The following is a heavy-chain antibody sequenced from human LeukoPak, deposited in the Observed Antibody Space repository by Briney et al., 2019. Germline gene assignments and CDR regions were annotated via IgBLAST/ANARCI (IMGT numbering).Heavy chain of an antibody. CDR2: ISSSGSTI. J-gene: IGHJ6*02. Sequence: GGSLRLSCVASGFPFSDYYMSWIRQAPGKGLEWVSYISSSGSTIYYADSVKGRFTISRDNAKNSLYLQMNSLRAEDTAVYYCARVDIGPRYGMDVWGQGTTVTVSS. D-gene: IGHD2-15*01. CDR1: GFPFSDYY. V-gene: IGHV3-11*01. CDR3: ARVDIGPRYGMDV.